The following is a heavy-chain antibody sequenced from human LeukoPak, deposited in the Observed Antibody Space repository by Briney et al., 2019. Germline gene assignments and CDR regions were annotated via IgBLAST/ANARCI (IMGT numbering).Heavy chain of an antibody. CDR3: ARGGHKNLDQLGRRGDY. J-gene: IGHJ4*02. V-gene: IGHV1-2*02. Sequence: GASVTVSCKSSGYTFTYYYMYWVRQAPGQGLGWMGWIKPNSGGTNYTQSFQGRVTMTRDTSISTASMELSRLRSDDTAVYYCARGGHKNLDQLGRRGDYWGQGTLVTVSS. D-gene: IGHD7-27*01. CDR2: IKPNSGGT. CDR1: GYTFTYYY.